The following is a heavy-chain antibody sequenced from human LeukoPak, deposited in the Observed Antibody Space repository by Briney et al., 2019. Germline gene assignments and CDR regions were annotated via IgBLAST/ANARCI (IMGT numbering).Heavy chain of an antibody. Sequence: GGSLRLSCAASGFTFSSYAMHWVRQAPGKGLEWVAVISYDGSNKYYADSVKGRFTISRDNSKNTLYLQMNSLRAEDTAVYYCAKSGSGGIVATTPYYYGMDVWGQGTTVTVSS. V-gene: IGHV3-30*04. CDR2: ISYDGSNK. J-gene: IGHJ6*02. CDR3: AKSGSGGIVATTPYYYGMDV. D-gene: IGHD5-12*01. CDR1: GFTFSSYA.